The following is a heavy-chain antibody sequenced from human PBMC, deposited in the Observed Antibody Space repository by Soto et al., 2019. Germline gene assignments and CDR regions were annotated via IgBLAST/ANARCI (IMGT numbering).Heavy chain of an antibody. V-gene: IGHV4-30-2*03. CDR3: ARHVDLYGIKRNCNTYNGSDP. CDR1: GDCVSSGGYS. J-gene: IGHJ5*02. CDR2: VYHSGSI. D-gene: IGHD1-1*01. Sequence: PSETLSLTCAVCGDCVSSGGYSWSWIRQPPGKGLEGIGSVYHSGSIYYNPSLKSRVAISVDTSKNQFSLKLSSVTATETAVYYCARHVDLYGIKRNCNTYNGSDPWGQGTLVTVSS.